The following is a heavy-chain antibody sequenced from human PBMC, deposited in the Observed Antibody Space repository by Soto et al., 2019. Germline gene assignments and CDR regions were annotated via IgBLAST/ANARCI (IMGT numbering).Heavy chain of an antibody. CDR1: GDSISTVDYF. V-gene: IGHV4-30-4*01. D-gene: IGHD2-15*01. CDR3: ARGRYCLTGRCFQKWFDS. CDR2: IYKSATT. J-gene: IGHJ5*01. Sequence: LSLTCSVSGDSISTVDYFWAWIRQPPGQALEYIGYIYKSATTYYNPSFESRVAISLDTSKSQFSLNVTSVTAADTAVYFCARGRYCLTGRCFQKWFDSWGQGTLVTVSS.